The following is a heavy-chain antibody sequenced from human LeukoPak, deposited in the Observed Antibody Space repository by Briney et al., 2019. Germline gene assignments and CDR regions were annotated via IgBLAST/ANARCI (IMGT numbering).Heavy chain of an antibody. CDR3: ARHGYTASHYFLDF. CDR2: IYTTGKA. D-gene: IGHD3-16*01. Sequence: SETLSLTCTVTSGYINSYYWGWVRQPAGRGLEWIGRIYTTGKADYNPSLKSRLTMSVDTSKRQFSLNLTSVTAADTAIYFCARHGYTASHYFLDFWSQGKLVTVSS. V-gene: IGHV4-4*07. J-gene: IGHJ4*02. CDR1: SGYINSYY.